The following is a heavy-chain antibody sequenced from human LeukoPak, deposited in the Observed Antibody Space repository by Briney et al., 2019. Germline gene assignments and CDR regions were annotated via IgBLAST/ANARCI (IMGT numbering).Heavy chain of an antibody. CDR2: INTNTGNP. D-gene: IGHD5-12*01. V-gene: IGHV7-4-1*02. Sequence: GASVKVSCKTSGYRFTAYYMHWVRQAPGQGLEWMGWINTNTGNPTYARGVPGRFVFSLDTSVTTAYLQISSLKAEDTAVYYCARDLGFGGYDFDFWGQGTLVTVSS. J-gene: IGHJ4*02. CDR3: ARDLGFGGYDFDF. CDR1: GYRFTAYY.